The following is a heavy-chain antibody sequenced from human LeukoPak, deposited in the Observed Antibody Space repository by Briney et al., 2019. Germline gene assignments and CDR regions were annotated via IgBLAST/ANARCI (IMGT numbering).Heavy chain of an antibody. Sequence: PGGSLRLSCAASGFTLNNYEMNWVRQAPGKGLEWVSFISGGGDSVYYADSVKGRFTVSRDNAKNSLYLQMNSLRAEDTAVYYCASRPPPHRGPFDYWGQGTLVTVS. J-gene: IGHJ4*02. CDR2: ISGGGDSV. CDR1: GFTLNNYE. CDR3: ASRPPPHRGPFDY. V-gene: IGHV3-48*03.